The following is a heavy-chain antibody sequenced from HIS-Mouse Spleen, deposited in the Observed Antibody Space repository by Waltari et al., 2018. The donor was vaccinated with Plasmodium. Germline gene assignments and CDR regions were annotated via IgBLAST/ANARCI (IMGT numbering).Heavy chain of an antibody. CDR1: GFTFSSDW. J-gene: IGHJ2*01. CDR3: ASSWYWYFDL. D-gene: IGHD6-13*01. V-gene: IGHV3-7*01. Sequence: EVQLVESGGGLVQPGGSRRPSCAAPGFTFSSDWMSLVRQAPGKGLEWVAKIKEGGSEKYYVDSVKGRFTISRDNAKNALYLKMNSLRAEDTAVYYCASSWYWYFDLWGRGTLVTVSS. CDR2: IKEGGSEK.